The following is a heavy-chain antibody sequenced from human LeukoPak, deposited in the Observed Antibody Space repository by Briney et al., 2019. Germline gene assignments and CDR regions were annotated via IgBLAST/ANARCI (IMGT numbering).Heavy chain of an antibody. J-gene: IGHJ4*02. CDR1: GYTFTGYY. CDR3: ARVGFGEPFDY. V-gene: IGHV1-2*02. Sequence: ASVKVSCKASGYTFTGYYMHWVRQAPGQGREWMGWINPNSGGTNYAQKFQGSVTITRDTAISTSYRELSRLRSDDTAVEYCARVGFGEPFDYWGQGTLVTVSS. D-gene: IGHD3-10*01. CDR2: INPNSGGT.